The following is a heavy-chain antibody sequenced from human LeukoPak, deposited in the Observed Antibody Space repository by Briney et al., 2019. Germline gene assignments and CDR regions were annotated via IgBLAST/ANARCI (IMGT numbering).Heavy chain of an antibody. CDR3: AKIGIGGSYWDFDS. CDR2: IDPRNGGT. J-gene: IGHJ4*02. CDR1: GYTFTGYY. D-gene: IGHD1-26*01. V-gene: IGHV1-2*02. Sequence: ASVKVSCKASGYTFTGYYTHWVRQAPGQGLEWMGWIDPRNGGTTYAQTSQGRVTMTRDTSISTAYMELSSLKFDDTAMYYCAKIGIGGSYWDFDSWGQGTLVTVSS.